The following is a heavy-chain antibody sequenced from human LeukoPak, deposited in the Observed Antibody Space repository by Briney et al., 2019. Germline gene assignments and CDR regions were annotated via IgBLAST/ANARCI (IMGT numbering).Heavy chain of an antibody. CDR3: EKESSTSWDFQH. CDR1: GFTFSDYY. CDR2: ISSSGSSI. J-gene: IGHJ1*01. D-gene: IGHD2-2*01. V-gene: IGHV3-11*01. Sequence: GGSLRLSCAASGFTFSDYYMSWIRQTPGKGLEWVSYISSSGSSIYYADSVKGRFTISRDNAKNSLYLQMNSLRAEDTAVYYCEKESSTSWDFQHWGQGTLVTVSS.